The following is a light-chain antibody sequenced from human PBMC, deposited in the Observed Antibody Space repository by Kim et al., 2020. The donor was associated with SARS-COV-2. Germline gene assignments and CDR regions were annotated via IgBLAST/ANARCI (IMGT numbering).Light chain of an antibody. CDR3: QVWDSRHYV. J-gene: IGLJ1*01. CDR2: RDS. CDR1: NIGSKN. V-gene: IGLV3-9*01. Sequence: SYELTQPLSVSVALGQTARITCGGNNIGSKNVHWYQQKPGQAPVLVIYRDSNRPSGIPERFSGSNSGNTATLTISRAQAGDEADYYCQVWDSRHYVFGTGTKVTVL.